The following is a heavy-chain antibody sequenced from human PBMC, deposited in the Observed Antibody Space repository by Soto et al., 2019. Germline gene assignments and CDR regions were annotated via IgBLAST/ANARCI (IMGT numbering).Heavy chain of an antibody. J-gene: IGHJ5*02. CDR1: GYTFTSYG. CDR2: MNPNSGDK. D-gene: IGHD3-3*01. CDR3: ARGGRYLEWFPWFDP. V-gene: IGHV1-8*02. Sequence: ASVKVSCKASGYTFTSYGIYWVRQVKGQGLEWMGWMNPNSGDKGYAQKFLDRVIMTRDTTIKTAYLELTSLTSEDTAVYYCARGGRYLEWFPWFDPWGQGTLVTVSS.